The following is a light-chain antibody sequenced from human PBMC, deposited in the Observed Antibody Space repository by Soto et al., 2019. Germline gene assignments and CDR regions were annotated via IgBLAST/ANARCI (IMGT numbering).Light chain of an antibody. CDR3: QHTRT. J-gene: IGKJ1*01. V-gene: IGKV1-5*01. CDR1: QNINNW. CDR2: DAS. Sequence: DFQMTQSPSTLSASVGDRVTITCRASQNINNWVAWYQQKPGKAPKFLIYDASTLQRGVPSRFSGSGFGTEFSLTISSLQPDDFGSYYCQHTRTFGQGPKVELK.